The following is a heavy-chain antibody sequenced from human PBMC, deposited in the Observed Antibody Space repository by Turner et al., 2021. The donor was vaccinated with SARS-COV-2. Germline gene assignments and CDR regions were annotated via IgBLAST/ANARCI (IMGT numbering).Heavy chain of an antibody. V-gene: IGHV4-59*01. CDR2: IYYNGIT. J-gene: IGHJ4*02. CDR3: ARGWGGIVVA. D-gene: IGHD6-19*01. Sequence: QVQLQESGPGLVKPSETLSLTCTVSVGSISSYYWYWIRQPPGKGLEWIGYIYYNGITNYNPSLKSRVTISVATSKKQFSRKLSSVTAADTAVYYCARGWGGIVVARGQGTPVTVSS. CDR1: VGSISSYY.